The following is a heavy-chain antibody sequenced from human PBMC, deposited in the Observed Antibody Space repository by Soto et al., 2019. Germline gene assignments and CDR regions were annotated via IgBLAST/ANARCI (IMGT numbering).Heavy chain of an antibody. V-gene: IGHV4-39*01. J-gene: IGHJ4*02. CDR2: IYYTEGT. CDR3: VSAAKWELLFDY. D-gene: IGHD1-26*01. CDR1: GGSISSSNYY. Sequence: SETLSLTCTVSGGSISSSNYYWAWIRQPPGKGLEWIGNIYYTEGTYYNPSLKSRVTISADTSENQVSLKLFSVTAADTALYYCVSAAKWELLFDYWGQGIQVTVSS.